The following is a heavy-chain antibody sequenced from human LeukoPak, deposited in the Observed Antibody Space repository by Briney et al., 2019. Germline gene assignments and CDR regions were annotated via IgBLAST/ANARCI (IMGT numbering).Heavy chain of an antibody. D-gene: IGHD2-2*01. Sequence: GRSLRLSRAASGFTFSSYAMHWVRQAPGKGLEWVALISYDGSNKYYADSVKGRFTISRDNSKKTLYLQVNGLRAEDTAVYYCARDSRYIVVVPSAIPPNYYFDYWGQGTLVTVSS. J-gene: IGHJ4*02. V-gene: IGHV3-30-3*01. CDR2: ISYDGSNK. CDR1: GFTFSSYA. CDR3: ARDSRYIVVVPSAIPPNYYFDY.